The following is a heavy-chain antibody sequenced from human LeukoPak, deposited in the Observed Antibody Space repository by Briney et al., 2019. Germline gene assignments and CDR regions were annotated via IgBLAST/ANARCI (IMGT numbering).Heavy chain of an antibody. CDR1: GDSISNYY. CDR3: ARAEKAVTGTLDS. CDR2: MYDRGGA. Sequence: PSETLSLTCTVSGDSISNYYWSWIRQSPGKELEWIGYMYDRGGAIYNPSLKSPGTISTDTSKNQFSLRLTSVTAADTAVYYCARAEKAVTGTLDSWGQGTLITVSS. V-gene: IGHV4-59*01. D-gene: IGHD6-19*01. J-gene: IGHJ4*02.